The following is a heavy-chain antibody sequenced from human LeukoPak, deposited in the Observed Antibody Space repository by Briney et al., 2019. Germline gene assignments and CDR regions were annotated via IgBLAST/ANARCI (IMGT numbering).Heavy chain of an antibody. J-gene: IGHJ4*02. V-gene: IGHV1-2*06. CDR2: INPNSGGT. Sequence: ASVNVSCKASGYTLTDYYMHWVRQAPGQGLEWMGRINPNSGGTNYAQKFQGRVTMTRDTSISTVYMELSRLRSDDTAVYYCARVGYYESSGYYEYWGQGTLVAVSS. CDR3: ARVGYYESSGYYEY. CDR1: GYTLTDYY. D-gene: IGHD3-22*01.